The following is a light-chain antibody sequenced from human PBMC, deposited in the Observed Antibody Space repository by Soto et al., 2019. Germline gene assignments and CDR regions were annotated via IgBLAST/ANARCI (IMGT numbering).Light chain of an antibody. CDR3: QKYYSTPVT. CDR1: QSVLYSSNNKNY. Sequence: DIVMTQSPESLAVSLGERATINCKSSQSVLYSSNNKNYLAWYQQKPGQPPKLLIYWASTRESGVPDRFSGSGSGTDFTLTISSLQAEDVAVYYCQKYYSTPVTFGGGTKVEIK. J-gene: IGKJ4*01. CDR2: WAS. V-gene: IGKV4-1*01.